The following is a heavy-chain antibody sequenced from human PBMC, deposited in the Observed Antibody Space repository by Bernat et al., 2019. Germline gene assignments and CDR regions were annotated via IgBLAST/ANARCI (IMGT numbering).Heavy chain of an antibody. D-gene: IGHD4-17*01. CDR2: IYYSGST. CDR3: ARHYPRHDYGERFDAFDI. CDR1: VGSISSSSYY. Sequence: QLQLQESGPGLVKPSETLSLTCTVSVGSISSSSYYWGWIRQPPGKGLEWIGSIYYSGSTYYNPSLKSRVTISVDTSKNQFSLKLSSVTAADTAVYYCARHYPRHDYGERFDAFDIWGQGTMVTVSS. J-gene: IGHJ3*02. V-gene: IGHV4-39*01.